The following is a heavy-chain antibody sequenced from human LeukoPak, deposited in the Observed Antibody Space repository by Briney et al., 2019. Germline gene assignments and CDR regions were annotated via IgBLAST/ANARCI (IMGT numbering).Heavy chain of an antibody. CDR1: GGSISSYY. J-gene: IGHJ4*02. CDR2: INHSGST. V-gene: IGHV4-34*01. Sequence: PSETLSLTCTVSGGSISSYYWSWIRQPPGKGLEWIGEINHSGSTNYNPSLKSRVTISVDTSKNQFSPKLSSVTAADTAVYYCAYGDYVLWGQGTLVTVSS. D-gene: IGHD4-17*01. CDR3: AYGDYVL.